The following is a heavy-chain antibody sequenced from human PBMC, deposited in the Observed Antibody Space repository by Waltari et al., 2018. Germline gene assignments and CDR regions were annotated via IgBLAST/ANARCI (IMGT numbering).Heavy chain of an antibody. V-gene: IGHV3-43*01. CDR3: AKARYRRGWCGVDFAY. CDR1: GDTLADYC. J-gene: IGHJ4*02. Sequence: EAQLVVTGGVVVQHGGCLRLSCVVAGDTLADYCVHWGRHAPGKGLEWVSLMGWDGTTMHYADSVAGLFTNSRDKTITSLYLQMNRLRTEDTALYYCAKARYRRGWCGVDFAYWGQGTLVTVSS. D-gene: IGHD3-10*01. CDR2: MGWDGTTM.